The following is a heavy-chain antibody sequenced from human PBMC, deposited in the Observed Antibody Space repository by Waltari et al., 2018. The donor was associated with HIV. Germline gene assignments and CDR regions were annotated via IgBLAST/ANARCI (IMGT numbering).Heavy chain of an antibody. CDR2: INCNSDNI. D-gene: IGHD3-22*01. CDR3: AKAYDSSGFQYYFDY. Sequence: EVQLVESGGEVVQPGRSLGLSCAACGFTFAAYALAWVRQAPGKGLECVSGINCNSDNIGYADSVKGRFTISRDHANNSLYLQMNSLRPEDTALYYCAKAYDSSGFQYYFDYWGQGTLVTVSS. CDR1: GFTFAAYA. J-gene: IGHJ4*02. V-gene: IGHV3-9*01.